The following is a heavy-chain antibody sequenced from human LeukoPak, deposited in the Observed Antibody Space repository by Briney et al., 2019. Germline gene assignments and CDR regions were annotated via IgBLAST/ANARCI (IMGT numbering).Heavy chain of an antibody. D-gene: IGHD1-7*01. CDR1: GFTFSSYA. CDR2: ISGSGGST. J-gene: IGHJ4*02. V-gene: IGHV3-23*01. CDR3: AIRNSQGLPQRTHDY. Sequence: PGGSLRLSCAASGFTFSSYAMSWVRQAPGKGPEWVSAISGSGGSTYYADSVKGRFTISRDNSKNTLYLQMNSLRAEDTAVYYCAIRNSQGLPQRTHDYWGQGTLVTVSS.